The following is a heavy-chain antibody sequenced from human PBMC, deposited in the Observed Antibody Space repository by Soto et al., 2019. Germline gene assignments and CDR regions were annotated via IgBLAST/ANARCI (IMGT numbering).Heavy chain of an antibody. CDR1: GYTFTSYA. V-gene: IGHV1-3*01. CDR2: INAGNGNT. J-gene: IGHJ6*02. CDR3: ARDRDPHLEYYYYYYGMDV. D-gene: IGHD3-3*01. Sequence: ASVKVSCKASGYTFTSYAMHWVRQAPGQRLEWMGWINAGNGNTKYSQKFQGRVTITRDTSASTAYMELSSLRSEDTAVYYCARDRDPHLEYYYYYYGMDVWGQGTTVTVSS.